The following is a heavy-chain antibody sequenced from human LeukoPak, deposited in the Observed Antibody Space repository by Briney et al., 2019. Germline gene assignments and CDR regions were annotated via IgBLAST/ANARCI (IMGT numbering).Heavy chain of an antibody. CDR3: ARATFTAMVPGYYFDY. CDR1: GGSISSGGYS. V-gene: IGHV4-31*03. D-gene: IGHD5-18*01. J-gene: IGHJ4*02. Sequence: SQTLSLTCTVSGGSISSGGYSWSWIRQHPGKGLEWIGYIYYSGSTYYNPSLKSRVTISVDTSKNQFSLKLSSVTAADTAVYYCARATFTAMVPGYYFDYWGQGTLVTVSS. CDR2: IYYSGST.